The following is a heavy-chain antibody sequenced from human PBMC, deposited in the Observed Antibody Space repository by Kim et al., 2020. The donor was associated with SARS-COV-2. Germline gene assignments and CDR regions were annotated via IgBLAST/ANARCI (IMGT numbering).Heavy chain of an antibody. J-gene: IGHJ5*02. CDR3: ARGQISAPTGWFDP. CDR1: GGTFSSYA. V-gene: IGHV1-69*04. CDR2: IIPILGIA. Sequence: SVKVSCKASGGTFSSYAISWVRQAPGQGLEWMGRIIPILGIANYAQKFQGRVTITADKSTSTAYMELSSLRSEDTAVYYCARGQISAPTGWFDPWGQGTLVTVSS. D-gene: IGHD3-3*01.